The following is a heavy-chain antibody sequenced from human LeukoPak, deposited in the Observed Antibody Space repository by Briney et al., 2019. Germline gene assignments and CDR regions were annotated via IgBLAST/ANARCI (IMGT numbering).Heavy chain of an antibody. J-gene: IGHJ4*02. Sequence: SETLSLTCTVSGGSITSSSYYWVWIRQPPGKGLEWIGSIFHSGSTYYNASLKSRVTISVDTSRNQFSLKLSSVTAADTAVYYCARRGDGYNEDFFDYWGQGTLVTVSS. CDR1: GGSITSSSYY. CDR2: IFHSGST. V-gene: IGHV4-39*01. CDR3: ARRGDGYNEDFFDY. D-gene: IGHD5-24*01.